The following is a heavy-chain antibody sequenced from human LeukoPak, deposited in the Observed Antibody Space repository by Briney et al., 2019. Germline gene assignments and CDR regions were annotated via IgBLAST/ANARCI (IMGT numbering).Heavy chain of an antibody. CDR1: GFTFSGHS. J-gene: IGHJ4*02. CDR2: ISSNGGRT. V-gene: IGHV3-64D*06. D-gene: IGHD2-21*02. CDR3: VKGAHDSHLDY. Sequence: PGGSLILSCSASGFTFSGHSMYWVRQAPGKGLEYVSDISSNGGRTYYADSVKGRFTISRDNSKNTVYLQMSSLRAEDTAVYYCVKGAHDSHLDYWGQGTLVTVSS.